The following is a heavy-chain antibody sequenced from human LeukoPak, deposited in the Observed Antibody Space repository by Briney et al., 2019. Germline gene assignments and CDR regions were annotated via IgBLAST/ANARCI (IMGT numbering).Heavy chain of an antibody. CDR1: QFIFSHYA. CDR3: AKDAQRGFDYSNSLQY. D-gene: IGHD4-11*01. J-gene: IGHJ4*02. CDR2: IWHDGSSR. V-gene: IGHV3-33*06. Sequence: PGKSLTLSCTASQFIFSHYAMHWVRQAPGKGLEWVAVIWHDGSSRYYGDSVKGRFTISRDNSQNTVYLQMHSLRAEDTAVYFCAKDAQRGFDYSNSLQYWGQGTLVTVSS.